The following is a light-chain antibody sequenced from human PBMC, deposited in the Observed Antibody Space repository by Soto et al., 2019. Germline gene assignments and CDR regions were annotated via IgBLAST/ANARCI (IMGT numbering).Light chain of an antibody. CDR3: QQYGSSPRT. Sequence: EIVLTQSPGTLSLSPGDRATLSCRASQSVSSNSLAWYQQKPGQAPRLLIYLASIRAPGIPDRFSGSGSGTDFTLTINRLEPEDFVVYYCQQYGSSPRTFGQGTKVEVK. CDR2: LAS. CDR1: QSVSSNS. J-gene: IGKJ1*01. V-gene: IGKV3-20*01.